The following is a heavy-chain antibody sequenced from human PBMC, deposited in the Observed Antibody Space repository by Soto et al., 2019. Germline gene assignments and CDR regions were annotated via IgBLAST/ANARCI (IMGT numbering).Heavy chain of an antibody. Sequence: GAPVKVSWKASGFTFTSSAVQWVRHARGQRHEWVGWIVGGRGNTNCGQRCEERVPSTRDLSPSRADRELCSLRSEDTAVYYGAASRTLLLSSIASHMWSQATMVTVS. V-gene: IGHV1-58*01. CDR3: AASRTLLLSSIASHM. D-gene: IGHD2-2*01. CDR2: IVGGRGNT. J-gene: IGHJ3*02. CDR1: GFTFTSSA.